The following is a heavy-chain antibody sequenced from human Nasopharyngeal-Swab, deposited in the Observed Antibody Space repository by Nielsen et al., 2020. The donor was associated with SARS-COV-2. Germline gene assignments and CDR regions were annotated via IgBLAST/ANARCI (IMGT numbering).Heavy chain of an antibody. CDR2: IYYSGST. J-gene: IGHJ6*02. CDR3: ARGPGLLLGYYYYYGMDV. Sequence: WIRQPPGKGLEWIGYIYYSGSTNYNPSLKSRVTISVDTSKNQFSLKLSSVTAADTAVHYCARGPGLLLGYYYYYGMDVWGQGTTVTVSS. D-gene: IGHD2-15*01. V-gene: IGHV4-59*01.